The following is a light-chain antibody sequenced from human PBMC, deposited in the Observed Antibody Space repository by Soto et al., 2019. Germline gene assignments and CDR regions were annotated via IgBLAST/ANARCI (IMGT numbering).Light chain of an antibody. CDR2: AVS. V-gene: IGLV2-14*01. J-gene: IGLJ1*01. CDR3: CSYTVSATYV. Sequence: HSVLTQPASVSGSPGQSITISCTGTSSDVGGYNYVSWYQQHPGKAPKLMIYAVSNRPSGVSNRFSGSKSGNTATLTISGLQAEDEADYYCCSYTVSATYVFGTGTKVTVL. CDR1: SSDVGGYNY.